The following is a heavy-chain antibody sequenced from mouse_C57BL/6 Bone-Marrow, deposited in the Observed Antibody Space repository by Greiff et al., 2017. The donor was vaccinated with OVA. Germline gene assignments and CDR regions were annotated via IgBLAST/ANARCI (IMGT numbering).Heavy chain of an antibody. CDR2: INPYNGGT. D-gene: IGHD2-2*01. V-gene: IGHV1-19*01. CDR3: ASPGGYDWFAY. CDR1: GYTFTDYY. Sequence: VQLQQSGPVLVKPGASVKMSCKASGYTFTDYYMNWVKQSHGKSLEWIGVINPYNGGTSYNQKFKGKATLTVDKSSSTAYMELNSLTSEDSAVYYCASPGGYDWFAYWGQGTLVTVSA. J-gene: IGHJ3*01.